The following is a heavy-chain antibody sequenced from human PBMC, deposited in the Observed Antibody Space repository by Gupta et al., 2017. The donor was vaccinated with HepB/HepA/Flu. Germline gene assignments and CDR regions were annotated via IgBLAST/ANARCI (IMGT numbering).Heavy chain of an antibody. D-gene: IGHD5-12*01. CDR2: FNHSGGT. CDR1: GGSLSSYY. Sequence: QVQLQQWGAGMLKPWETLSLSCAVSGGSLSSYYWTWVRQPPAKAPDWIVVFNHSGGTTYNPALKCRATLFAATSMTQFSLKLGAVAASYSAAYYCTRASSLVGWG. J-gene: IGHJ6*01. V-gene: IGHV4-34*01. CDR3: TRASSLVG.